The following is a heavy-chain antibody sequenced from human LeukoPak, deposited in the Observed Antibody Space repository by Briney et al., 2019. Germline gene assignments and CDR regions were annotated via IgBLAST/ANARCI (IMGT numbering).Heavy chain of an antibody. Sequence: PGGSLRLSCATSDFPVSDNYMSWVRQAPGRGLEWVSVISNDGVTDYADSVKGRFTISRDDSNDTVFLQMSSLRPEDTAVYYCGGSGSYYTPSYYWGQGNLVTVSS. CDR3: GGSGSYYTPSYY. J-gene: IGHJ4*02. D-gene: IGHD3-10*01. CDR1: DFPVSDNY. V-gene: IGHV3-53*01. CDR2: ISNDGVT.